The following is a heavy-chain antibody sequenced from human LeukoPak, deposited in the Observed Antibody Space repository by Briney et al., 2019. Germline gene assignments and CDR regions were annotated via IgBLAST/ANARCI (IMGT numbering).Heavy chain of an antibody. CDR1: GYTFTSYY. CDR3: ARDSIVVVPAADYYYYYMDV. J-gene: IGHJ6*03. Sequence: ASVTVSCKASGYTFTSYYMHWVRQAPGQGLEWMGIINPSGGSTSYAQKFQGRVTMTRDMSTSTVYMELSSLRSEDTAVYYCARDSIVVVPAADYYYYYMDVWGKGTTVTVSS. CDR2: INPSGGST. V-gene: IGHV1-46*01. D-gene: IGHD2-2*01.